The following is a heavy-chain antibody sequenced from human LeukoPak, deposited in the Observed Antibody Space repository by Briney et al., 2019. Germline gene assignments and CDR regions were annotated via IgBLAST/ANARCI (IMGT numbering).Heavy chain of an antibody. Sequence: PSQTLSLTCTVSGGSISSGSYYWSWIRQPAGKGLEWIGRIYTSGSTNYNPSLKSRVTISVDTSKNQFSLKLSSVTAADTAVYYCARAPTVTFFDYWGQGTLVTVSS. D-gene: IGHD4-17*01. CDR3: ARAPTVTFFDY. CDR1: GGSISSGSYY. V-gene: IGHV4-61*02. CDR2: IYTSGST. J-gene: IGHJ4*02.